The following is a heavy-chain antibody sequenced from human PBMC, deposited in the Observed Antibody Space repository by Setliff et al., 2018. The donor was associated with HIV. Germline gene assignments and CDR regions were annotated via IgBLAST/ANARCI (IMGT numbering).Heavy chain of an antibody. V-gene: IGHV3-49*04. J-gene: IGHJ4*02. D-gene: IGHD1-1*01. Sequence: PGGSLRLSCAASGFAFSGHQMSWVRQAPGKGLEWVGIIKSKAYGETTEYAASVKGRFTLSRDDSKSIAYLQMNSLKTEDTGVYYCTPPPGTYWGQGTLVTVSS. CDR1: GFAFSGHQ. CDR3: TPPPGTY. CDR2: IKSKAYGETT.